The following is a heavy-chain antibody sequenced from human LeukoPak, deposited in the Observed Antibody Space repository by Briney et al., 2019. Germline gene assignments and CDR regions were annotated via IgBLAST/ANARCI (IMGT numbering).Heavy chain of an antibody. J-gene: IGHJ4*02. D-gene: IGHD3-22*01. Sequence: PGGSLRLSCGASGFTFRSYGMHWVRQAPGKGLEWVAVISRDGSNKYYADSVKGRFTISRDNSKNTLHLQMNSLRGEDTAVYYCAKAMYADHDSSDLWGQGTLVTVSS. CDR1: GFTFRSYG. CDR2: ISRDGSNK. V-gene: IGHV3-30*18. CDR3: AKAMYADHDSSDL.